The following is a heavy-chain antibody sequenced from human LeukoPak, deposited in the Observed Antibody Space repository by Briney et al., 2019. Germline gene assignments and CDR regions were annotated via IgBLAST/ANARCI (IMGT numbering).Heavy chain of an antibody. J-gene: IGHJ5*02. V-gene: IGHV4-39*07. CDR2: IYYSGST. CDR1: DDSISSSSYY. D-gene: IGHD6-6*01. Sequence: RPSETLSLTCTVSDDSISSSSYYWGWIRQPPGKGLEWIGNIYYSGSTYYNPSLKSRVTISVDTSKNQFSLNLTSVTAADTAVYYCARDHGVVPFDPWGQGTLVTVSS. CDR3: ARDHGVVPFDP.